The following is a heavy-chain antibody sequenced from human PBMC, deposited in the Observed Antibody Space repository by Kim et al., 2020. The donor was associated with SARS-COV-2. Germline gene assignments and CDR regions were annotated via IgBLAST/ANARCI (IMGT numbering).Heavy chain of an antibody. D-gene: IGHD6-13*01. CDR3: AKDLGIAAAGGGLFDY. CDR2: ISGSGGST. V-gene: IGHV3-23*01. CDR1: GFTFSSYA. J-gene: IGHJ4*02. Sequence: RGSLRLSCAASGFTFSSYAMSWVRQAPGKGLEWVSAISGSGGSTYYADSVKGRFTISRDNSKNTLYLQMNSLRAEDTAVYYCAKDLGIAAAGGGLFDYWGQGTLVTVSS.